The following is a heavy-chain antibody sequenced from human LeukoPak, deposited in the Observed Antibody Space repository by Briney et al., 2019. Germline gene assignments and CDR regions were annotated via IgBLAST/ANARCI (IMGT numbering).Heavy chain of an antibody. V-gene: IGHV4-34*01. D-gene: IGHD3-10*01. Sequence: PGGSLRLPCAASGLPVSSNHMSWVRQTPGKGLEWIGEINHSGSTNYNPSLKSRVTISVDTSKNQFSLKLSSMTAADTAVYYCARGRENDYGSGSLPLYYHYYGMDVWGKGTTVTVSS. CDR2: INHSGST. J-gene: IGHJ6*04. CDR3: ARGRENDYGSGSLPLYYHYYGMDV. CDR1: GLPVSSNH.